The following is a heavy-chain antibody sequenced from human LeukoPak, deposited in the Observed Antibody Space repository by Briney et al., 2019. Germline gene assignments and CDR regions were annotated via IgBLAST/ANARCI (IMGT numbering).Heavy chain of an antibody. CDR1: GFTVSSNY. CDR3: ARDRSSGWYTDGMDV. D-gene: IGHD6-19*01. CDR2: IYSGGST. J-gene: IGHJ6*02. Sequence: PGGSLRLSCAASGFTVSSNYMSWVRQAPGKGLEWVSIIYSGGSTYYADSVKDRFTISRDNSKNTLYLQMNSLRAEDTAVYYCARDRSSGWYTDGMDVWGQGTTVTVSS. V-gene: IGHV3-53*01.